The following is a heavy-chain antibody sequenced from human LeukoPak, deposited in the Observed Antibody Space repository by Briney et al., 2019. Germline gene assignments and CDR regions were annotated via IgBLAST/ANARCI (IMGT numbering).Heavy chain of an antibody. CDR1: GFTFSGSS. CDR2: ISSSSSTI. J-gene: IGHJ4*02. V-gene: IGHV3-48*01. Sequence: GGSLRLSCAASGFTFSGSSMNWVRQAPGKGPEWVSYISSSSSTIYYADSVKGRFTISRDNSKNTLYLQMNSLRAEDTAVYYCAKDGGLWVSAHWGDSWGRGTLVTVSS. CDR3: AKDGGLWVSAHWGDS. D-gene: IGHD7-27*01.